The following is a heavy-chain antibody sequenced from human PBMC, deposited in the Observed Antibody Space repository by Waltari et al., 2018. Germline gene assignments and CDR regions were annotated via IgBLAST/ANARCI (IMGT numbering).Heavy chain of an antibody. V-gene: IGHV3-21*01. Sequence: GGSLRLSCAASGFTFSSYSMNWVRKAPGKGLEWVSSISSSSSYIYYADSVKGRFTISRDNAKNSLYLQMNSLRAEDTAVYYCARDVNRAVFDYWGQGTLVTVSS. J-gene: IGHJ4*02. CDR2: ISSSSSYI. CDR1: GFTFSSYS. CDR3: ARDVNRAVFDY.